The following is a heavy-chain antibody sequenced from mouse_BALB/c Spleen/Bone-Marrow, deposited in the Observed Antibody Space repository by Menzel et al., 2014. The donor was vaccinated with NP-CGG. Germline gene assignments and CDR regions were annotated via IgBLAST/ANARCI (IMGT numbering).Heavy chain of an antibody. V-gene: IGHV1S81*02. CDR2: INPSNGGT. CDR1: GYTFTSYY. Sequence: QVQLQQSGAELVKPGASVKLSCKASGYTFTSYYLYWVKQRPGQGLEWIGEINPSNGGTNFNERYKSKASLTVDKSSSTAYMQLNSLTSEDSAVYYCTRQSLLSDSYSMDYWGQGTSVTVSS. J-gene: IGHJ4*01. D-gene: IGHD2-10*01. CDR3: TRQSLLSDSYSMDY.